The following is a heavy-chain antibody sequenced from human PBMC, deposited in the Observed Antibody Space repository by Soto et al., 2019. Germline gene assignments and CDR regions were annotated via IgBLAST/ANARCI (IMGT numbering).Heavy chain of an antibody. J-gene: IGHJ5*02. V-gene: IGHV3-21*01. D-gene: IGHD3-10*01. Sequence: EVQLVESGGGLVKPGGSLRLSCAASGFTFSSYSMNWVRQAPGKGLEWVSSISSSSSYIYYADSVKGRFTISRDNAKNSLYLQMNSLRAEDTAVYYCASSGYMGFGTIPGPWGQGTLVTVSS. CDR3: ASSGYMGFGTIPGP. CDR2: ISSSSSYI. CDR1: GFTFSSYS.